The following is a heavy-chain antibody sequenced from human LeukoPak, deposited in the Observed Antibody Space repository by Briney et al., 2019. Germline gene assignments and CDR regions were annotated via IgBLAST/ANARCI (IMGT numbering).Heavy chain of an antibody. CDR3: ARERSSSGGHNWFDP. J-gene: IGHJ5*02. Sequence: PSETLSLTCTVSGGYIITSGHYWGWIRQPPGKGLEWIGSVYYTGVTSTNPFFRSRMSISVDTSKNQFSLNLTSVTAGDAAVYYCARERSSSGGHNWFDPWGQGTLVTVSS. V-gene: IGHV4-39*07. D-gene: IGHD4-23*01. CDR1: GGYIITSGHY. CDR2: VYYTGVT.